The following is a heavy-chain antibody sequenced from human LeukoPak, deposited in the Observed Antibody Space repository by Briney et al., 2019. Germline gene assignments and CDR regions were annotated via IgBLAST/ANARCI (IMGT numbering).Heavy chain of an antibody. D-gene: IGHD1-14*01. V-gene: IGHV3-66*02. CDR2: IYSGGST. Sequence: GGSLRLSCAASGFTVSSNYMSWVRQAPGKGLEWVSVIYSGGSTYYADSVKGRFTISRDNSKSTLYLQMNSLRAEDTAVYYCARDRPELGLDYWGQGTLVTVSS. CDR1: GFTVSSNY. J-gene: IGHJ4*02. CDR3: ARDRPELGLDY.